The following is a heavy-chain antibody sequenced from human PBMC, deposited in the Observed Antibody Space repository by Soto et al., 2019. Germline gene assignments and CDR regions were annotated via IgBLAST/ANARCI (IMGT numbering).Heavy chain of an antibody. J-gene: IGHJ4*02. CDR1: GYSFTSYW. CDR2: IYPGDSDT. D-gene: IGHD2-21*02. V-gene: IGHV5-51*01. Sequence: PGESLKISCKGSGYSFTSYWIGWVRQMPGKGLEWMGIIYPGDSDTRYSPSFQGQVTISADKSISTAYLQWSSLKASDTAMYYCATPAGGAYCGGDYYSDWGQGTLVTVSS. CDR3: ATPAGGAYCGGDYYSD.